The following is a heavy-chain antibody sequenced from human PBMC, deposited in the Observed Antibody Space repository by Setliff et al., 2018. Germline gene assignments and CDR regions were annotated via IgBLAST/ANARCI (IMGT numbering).Heavy chain of an antibody. CDR3: ARGVPYYNFWSGYYGPLHYFDY. CDR2: IFHTGAA. D-gene: IGHD3-3*01. Sequence: SETLSLTCTVSGYSISSGHYWGWIRQSPGKGLDWIGSIFHTGAAYYNPSLESRFTISVDTSKNQFSLKLSSVTAADTAVYYCARGVPYYNFWSGYYGPLHYFDYWGQGTLVTVSS. V-gene: IGHV4-38-2*02. J-gene: IGHJ4*02. CDR1: GYSISSGHY.